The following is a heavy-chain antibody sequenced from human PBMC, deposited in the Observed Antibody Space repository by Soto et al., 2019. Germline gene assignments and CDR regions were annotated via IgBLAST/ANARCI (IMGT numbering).Heavy chain of an antibody. V-gene: IGHV5-51*01. CDR2: IYPGDSDT. CDR1: GYSFTSYW. J-gene: IGHJ6*02. Sequence: PGESLKISCQGSGYSFTSYWIGWVRQMPGKGLEWMGIIYPGDSDTRYSPSFQGQVTISADKSISTAYLQWSSLKASDTAMYYCARPREAGKNYYGVDVWDQGTTVTVSS. D-gene: IGHD6-19*01. CDR3: ARPREAGKNYYGVDV.